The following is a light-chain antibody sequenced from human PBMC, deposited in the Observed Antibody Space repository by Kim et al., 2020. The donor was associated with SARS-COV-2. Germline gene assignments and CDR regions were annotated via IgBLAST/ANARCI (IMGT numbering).Light chain of an antibody. CDR1: SGGIASNY. CDR3: QSYDSSNLV. V-gene: IGLV6-57*03. J-gene: IGLJ3*02. CDR2: EDN. Sequence: GKPVAISCTRSSGGIASNYVQWYQQRPGSAPTTVIYEDNQRPSGVPDRFSGSIDSSSNSASLTISGLKTEDEADYYCQSYDSSNLVFGGGTQLTVL.